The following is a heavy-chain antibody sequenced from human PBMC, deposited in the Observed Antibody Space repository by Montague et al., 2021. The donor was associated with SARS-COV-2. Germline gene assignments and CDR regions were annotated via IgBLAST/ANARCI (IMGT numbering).Heavy chain of an antibody. CDR2: IYYSGSI. V-gene: IGHV4-39*01. D-gene: IGHD3-16*01. Sequence: SETLSLTCIVSGDSISNSYYYWGWIRQPPGKGLEWIGTIYYSGSIYYNSSLKSRLTISLDTSGNQLSLKLTSVTAADTAVYYCARHLRAIRGAWGNSRNPHRGQGTLVTVSS. CDR3: ARHLRAIRGAWGNSRNPH. CDR1: GDSISNSYYY. J-gene: IGHJ4*02.